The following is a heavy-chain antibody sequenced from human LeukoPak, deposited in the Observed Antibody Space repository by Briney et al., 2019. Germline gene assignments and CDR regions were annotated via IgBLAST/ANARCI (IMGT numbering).Heavy chain of an antibody. Sequence: SETLSLTCTVSGGSISSDYWSWIRQPPGKGLEWIGYIYYRGSTNYNPSLKSRVTISVDTSKNQFSLKLSSVTAADTAIYYCARLSGYSSGHYYSDYWGQGTLVTVSS. D-gene: IGHD3-22*01. CDR1: GGSISSDY. CDR3: ARLSGYSSGHYYSDY. J-gene: IGHJ4*02. CDR2: IYYRGST. V-gene: IGHV4-59*01.